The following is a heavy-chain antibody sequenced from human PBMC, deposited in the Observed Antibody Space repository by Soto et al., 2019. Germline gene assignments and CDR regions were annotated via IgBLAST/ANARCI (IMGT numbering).Heavy chain of an antibody. Sequence: GGSLRLSCAASGFTFSSYSMNWVRQAPGKGLEWVSYISSSSRIIYYADSVKGRFTISRDNAKNSLYLQMNGLRDEDTALYYCARDLRCSGGSCYWFDPWGQGTLVTVSS. CDR3: ARDLRCSGGSCYWFDP. CDR2: ISSSSRII. D-gene: IGHD2-15*01. V-gene: IGHV3-48*02. CDR1: GFTFSSYS. J-gene: IGHJ5*02.